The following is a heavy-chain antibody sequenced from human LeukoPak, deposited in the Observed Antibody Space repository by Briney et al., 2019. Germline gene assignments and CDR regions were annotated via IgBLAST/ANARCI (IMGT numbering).Heavy chain of an antibody. CDR1: GGSMSNYW. J-gene: IGHJ5*02. V-gene: IGHV4-59*08. CDR3: ARRLCSSLTCNIGPSGNWLDP. Sequence: PSETLSLTCTGSGGSMSNYWWNWIRQPPGKELEWIGYIYYDGSTYYNPALNSRVTISIDTSKNQFSLKLNSVTAADTAVYYCARRLCSSLTCNIGPSGNWLDPWGQGTLVTVSS. D-gene: IGHD2-2*02. CDR2: IYYDGST.